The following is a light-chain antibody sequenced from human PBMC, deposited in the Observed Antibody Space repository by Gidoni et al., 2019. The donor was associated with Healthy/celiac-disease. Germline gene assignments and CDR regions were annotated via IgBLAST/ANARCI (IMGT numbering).Light chain of an antibody. J-gene: IGKJ4*01. Sequence: DIQMTQSPSSLSASVGDRVTITCRASQSISSYLNWYQQKPGKAPNLLIYAASSLQSGVPSRFSGSGSGTDFTLTISSLQPEDFSTYYCQQSYSTPLTCXGXTKVEIK. CDR3: QQSYSTPLT. CDR2: AAS. V-gene: IGKV1-39*01. CDR1: QSISSY.